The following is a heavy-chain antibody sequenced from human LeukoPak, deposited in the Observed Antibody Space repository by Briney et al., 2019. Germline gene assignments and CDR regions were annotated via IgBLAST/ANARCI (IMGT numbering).Heavy chain of an antibody. V-gene: IGHV3-23*01. J-gene: IGHJ5*02. CDR1: GFTFSSYA. CDR2: ISGSGGST. CDR3: AKDPDSSGYFENWFDP. D-gene: IGHD3-22*01. Sequence: GGSLRLSCAASGFTFSSYAMSWVRQAPGKGLEWVSAISGSGGSTYYADSVKGRFTVSRDNSKNTLYLQMNSLRAEDTAVYYCAKDPDSSGYFENWFDPWGQGTLVTVSS.